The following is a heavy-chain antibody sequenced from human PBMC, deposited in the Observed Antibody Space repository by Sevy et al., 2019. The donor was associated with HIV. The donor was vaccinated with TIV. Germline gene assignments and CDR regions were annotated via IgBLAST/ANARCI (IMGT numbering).Heavy chain of an antibody. Sequence: GGSLRLSCAASGFTFSSYGMHWVRQAPGKGLEWVAVISYDGSNKYYADSVKGRFTISRDNSKNTLYLQMNSLRAEETAVYYCAKASRLGVVAGRPYYYYGMDVWGQGTTVTVSS. V-gene: IGHV3-30*18. CDR1: GFTFSSYG. CDR2: ISYDGSNK. D-gene: IGHD6-19*01. CDR3: AKASRLGVVAGRPYYYYGMDV. J-gene: IGHJ6*02.